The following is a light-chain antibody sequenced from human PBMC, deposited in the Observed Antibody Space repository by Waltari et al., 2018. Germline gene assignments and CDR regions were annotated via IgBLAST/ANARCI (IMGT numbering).Light chain of an antibody. CDR2: RLN. CDR3: AGWDDNLSVV. V-gene: IGLV1-47*01. J-gene: IGLJ2*01. Sequence: QSVLTQPPAASGTPGQRVTISCAGSTSNIGTNYVNWYQKFPGAAPKLLIYRLNRRHSGVPDRFSCSKSGTSASLVISGLRSEDEADYFCAGWDDNLSVVFGGGTKLTVL. CDR1: TSNIGTNY.